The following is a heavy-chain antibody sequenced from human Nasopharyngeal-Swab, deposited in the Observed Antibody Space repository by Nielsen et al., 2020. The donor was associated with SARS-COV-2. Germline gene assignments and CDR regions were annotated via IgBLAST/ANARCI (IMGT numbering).Heavy chain of an antibody. D-gene: IGHD2-21*02. CDR2: VYSGGSGI. V-gene: IGHV3-23*03. CDR1: GFIFGSYA. CDR3: AKGFGPYVTAADY. Sequence: GESLKISCAASGFIFGSYAMSLVRQAPGKGLEWVSRVYSGGSGIRYADSVRGRFTISRDDSKNTVYLQMNGLRAEDTALYYCAKGFGPYVTAADYWGQGTLVTVSS. J-gene: IGHJ4*02.